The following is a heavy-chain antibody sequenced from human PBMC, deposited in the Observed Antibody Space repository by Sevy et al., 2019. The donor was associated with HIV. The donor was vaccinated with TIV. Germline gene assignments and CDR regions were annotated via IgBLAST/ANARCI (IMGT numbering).Heavy chain of an antibody. Sequence: SETLSLTCAVYGGSFSGYYWSWIRQPPGKGLEWIGEINHSGSTNYNPSLKSRVTISVDTSKNQFSLKLSSVTAADTAVYYCARHCSSTSCSHAFHIWGQGTMVTVSS. D-gene: IGHD2-2*01. CDR3: ARHCSSTSCSHAFHI. J-gene: IGHJ3*02. CDR2: INHSGST. CDR1: GGSFSGYY. V-gene: IGHV4-34*01.